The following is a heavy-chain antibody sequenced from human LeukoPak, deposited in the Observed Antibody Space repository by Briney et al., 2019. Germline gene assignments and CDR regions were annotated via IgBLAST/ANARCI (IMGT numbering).Heavy chain of an antibody. Sequence: NPSGGSTSYAQKFQRRVTMTRDTSTSTVYMELSSLRSEDTAVYYCARGSAVVPAAMGDYWGQGTLVTVSS. CDR2: NPSGGST. V-gene: IGHV1-46*01. D-gene: IGHD2-2*01. J-gene: IGHJ4*02. CDR3: ARGSAVVPAAMGDY.